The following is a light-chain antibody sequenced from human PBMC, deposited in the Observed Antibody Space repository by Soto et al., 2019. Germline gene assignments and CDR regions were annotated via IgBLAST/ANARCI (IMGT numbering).Light chain of an antibody. CDR1: SSDVGRYNF. J-gene: IGLJ1*01. CDR2: DVG. CDR3: NSYADSNTYV. V-gene: IGLV2-8*01. Sequence: QSALAQPPSASGSPGQSVTISCTGTSSDVGRYNFVSWYQHHPGKAPKLMIYDVGQRPSGVPDRFSGSKSGNTASLTVSGLQAEDEADYYCNSYADSNTYVFGTGTKVTVL.